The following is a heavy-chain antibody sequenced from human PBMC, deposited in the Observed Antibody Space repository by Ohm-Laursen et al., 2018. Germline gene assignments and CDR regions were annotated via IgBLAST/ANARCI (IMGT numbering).Heavy chain of an antibody. CDR1: GYTFTSYD. J-gene: IGHJ6*02. Sequence: ASVKASCKASGYTFTSYDIKWVRQATGQGLEWMGWMKPNSGNPGYAQKFQGRVTMTRNTSISTAYMELSSLRSEDTAVYYCARGLVVPAATMYYYYGMDVWGQGTTVTVSS. D-gene: IGHD2-2*01. CDR3: ARGLVVPAATMYYYYGMDV. CDR2: MKPNSGNP. V-gene: IGHV1-8*01.